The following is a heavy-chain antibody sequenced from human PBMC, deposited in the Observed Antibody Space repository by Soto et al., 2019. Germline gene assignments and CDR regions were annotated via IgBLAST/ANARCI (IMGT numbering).Heavy chain of an antibody. CDR1: GGSISSSSYY. CDR3: ARHAAPGIAVGVLWFDP. CDR2: IYYSGST. Sequence: SETLSLTCTVSGGSISSSSYYWGWIRQPPGKGLEWIGSIYYSGSTYYNPSLKSRVTISVDTSKNQFSLKLSSVTAADTAVYYCARHAAPGIAVGVLWFDPWGQGTLVTVSS. V-gene: IGHV4-39*01. D-gene: IGHD6-19*01. J-gene: IGHJ5*02.